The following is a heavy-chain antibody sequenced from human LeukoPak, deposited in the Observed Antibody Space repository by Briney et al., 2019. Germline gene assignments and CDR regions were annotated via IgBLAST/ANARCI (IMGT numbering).Heavy chain of an antibody. D-gene: IGHD6-19*01. CDR3: ARDRSSGWYEFDY. CDR2: INPNSGGA. V-gene: IGHV1-2*02. CDR1: GYTFTGYY. Sequence: ASVKVSCKASGYTFTGYYMHWVRQAPGQGLEWMGWINPNSGGANYAQKFQGRVTMTRDTSISTAYMELSRLRSDDTAVYYCARDRSSGWYEFDYWGQGTLVTVSS. J-gene: IGHJ4*02.